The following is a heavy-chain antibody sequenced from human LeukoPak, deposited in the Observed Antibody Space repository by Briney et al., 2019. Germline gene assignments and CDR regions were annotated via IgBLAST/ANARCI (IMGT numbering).Heavy chain of an antibody. CDR2: ISSSSSYT. D-gene: IGHD6-13*01. V-gene: IGHV3-21*01. Sequence: PGGSLRLSCAASGFTFSSYSMNWVRQAPGKGLEWVSSISSSSSYTYYADSVKGRFTISRDNAKNSLYLQMNSLRAEDTAVYYCARGKADYFDYWGQGTLVTVSS. J-gene: IGHJ4*02. CDR1: GFTFSSYS. CDR3: ARGKADYFDY.